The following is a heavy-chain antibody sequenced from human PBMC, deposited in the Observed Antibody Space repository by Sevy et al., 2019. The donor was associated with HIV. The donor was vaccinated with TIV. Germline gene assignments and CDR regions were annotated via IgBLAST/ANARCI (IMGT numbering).Heavy chain of an antibody. J-gene: IGHJ3*02. CDR2: ISYDGSNK. CDR1: GFTFSSYA. CDR3: ARDLGRGGVAEVYGAFDI. Sequence: GGSLRLSCAASGFTFSSYAMHWVRQAPGKGLEWVAGISYDGSNKYYADSVKGRFTISRDNSKNTLYLQMNSLRAEDTAVYYCARDLGRGGVAEVYGAFDIWGQGTMVTVSS. D-gene: IGHD2-8*01. V-gene: IGHV3-30-3*01.